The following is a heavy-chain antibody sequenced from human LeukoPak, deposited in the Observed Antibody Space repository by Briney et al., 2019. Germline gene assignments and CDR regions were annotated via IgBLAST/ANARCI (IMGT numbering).Heavy chain of an antibody. CDR3: ARGAPTTRIGAGRFDY. V-gene: IGHV1-46*01. CDR2: ISPSGGST. D-gene: IGHD5-12*01. CDR1: GYSLTNYY. J-gene: IGHJ4*02. Sequence: ASVKVSCKAFGYSLTNYYVHWVRQAPGQGLEWMGEISPSGGSTSYAQKFQGRITVTRDTYTNTVYMDLSSLRSEDTATYYCARGAPTTRIGAGRFDYWGQGSLLTVAS.